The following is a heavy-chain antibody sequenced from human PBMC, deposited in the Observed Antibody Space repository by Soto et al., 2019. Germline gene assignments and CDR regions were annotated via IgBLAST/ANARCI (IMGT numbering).Heavy chain of an antibody. CDR1: GDSISNYY. CDR2: IHTTENT. J-gene: IGHJ4*02. D-gene: IGHD6-13*01. CDR3: ARALTSAAGLYFDY. Sequence: QVQLQESGPGLVKPSETLSLTCTVSGDSISNYYWSWIRQPAGKGMEWIGRIHTTENTNYNPSLRSLVTMSVDTSNNQFSLKLTSLTAADTAVYYCARALTSAAGLYFDYWGQGTLVTVSS. V-gene: IGHV4-4*07.